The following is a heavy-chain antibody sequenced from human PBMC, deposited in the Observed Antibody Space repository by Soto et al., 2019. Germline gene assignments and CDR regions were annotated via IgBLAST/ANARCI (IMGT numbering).Heavy chain of an antibody. CDR3: AWGQISSLHNRFDP. D-gene: IGHD3-16*01. CDR1: GFTFSDYY. J-gene: IGHJ5*02. CDR2: ISSSGSTI. V-gene: IGHV3-11*01. Sequence: AGGYLRLSCAASGFTFSDYYMSWIRQAPRKGLEWVSYISSSGSTIYYADSVKGRFTISRDNAKNSLYLQMNSLRAEDTAVYYCAWGQISSLHNRFDPWGQGTLVTVHS.